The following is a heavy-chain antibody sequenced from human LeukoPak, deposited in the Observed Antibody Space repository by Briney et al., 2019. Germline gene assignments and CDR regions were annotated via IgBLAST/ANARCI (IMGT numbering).Heavy chain of an antibody. V-gene: IGHV3-21*01. CDR2: ISSSSSYI. D-gene: IGHD7-27*01. CDR1: GFTFSSYS. CDR3: AREDWGSRAFDI. J-gene: IGHJ3*02. Sequence: GGSLRLSCAASGFTFSSYSMNWVRQAPGKGLEWVSSISSSSSYIYYADSVKGRFTISRDNAKNSLYLQMNSLRAEDTAVYYCAREDWGSRAFDIWGQGTMVTVSS.